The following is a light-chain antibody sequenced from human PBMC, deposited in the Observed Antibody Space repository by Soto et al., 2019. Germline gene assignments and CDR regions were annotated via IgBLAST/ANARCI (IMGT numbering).Light chain of an antibody. J-gene: IGLJ1*01. Sequence: QSVLTQPTSVSGSLGQSITISCTGTSSDVGAFNYVSWYQQHPGKAPKLMIYDVYDRPSGVSYRFSGSKSGNTASLTISRLQAEDEADYYCSSYRSGGTFVFGSGTKVTVL. CDR2: DVY. V-gene: IGLV2-14*03. CDR1: SSDVGAFNY. CDR3: SSYRSGGTFV.